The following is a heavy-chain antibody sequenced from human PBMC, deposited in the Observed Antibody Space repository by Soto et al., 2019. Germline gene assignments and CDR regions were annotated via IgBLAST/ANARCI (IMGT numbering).Heavy chain of an antibody. V-gene: IGHV5-10-1*01. CDR1: GYSFTSYW. CDR3: ARRYYGFDAFDI. CDR2: IDPSDSYT. J-gene: IGHJ3*02. Sequence: GESLKISCKGSGYSFTSYWISWVRQMPGKGLERKGRIDPSDSYTNYSPSFQGQVTISADKSISTAYLHWSSLKASDTAMYYCARRYYGFDAFDIWGQGTMVTVSS. D-gene: IGHD3-10*01.